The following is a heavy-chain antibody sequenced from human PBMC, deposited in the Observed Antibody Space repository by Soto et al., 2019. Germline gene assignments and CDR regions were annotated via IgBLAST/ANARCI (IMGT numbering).Heavy chain of an antibody. V-gene: IGHV4-4*02. CDR1: GGSISSSNW. D-gene: IGHD3-10*01. CDR2: IYHSGST. J-gene: IGHJ6*02. Sequence: SETLSLTCAVSGGSISSSNWWSWVRQPPGKGLEWIGEIYHSGSTNYNPSLKSRVTISVDKSKNQFSLKLSSVTAADTAVYYCARSLWFGELYLGMDVWGQGTTVTVSS. CDR3: ARSLWFGELYLGMDV.